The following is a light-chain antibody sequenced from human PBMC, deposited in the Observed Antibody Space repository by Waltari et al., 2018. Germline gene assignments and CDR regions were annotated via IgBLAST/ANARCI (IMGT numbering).Light chain of an antibody. CDR1: QEINDY. V-gene: IGKV1-33*01. CDR3: QQHDNFPYT. Sequence: DIQMTQSPSSLSASIGDRVTITCQASQEINDYLNWYQQKPGKAPKLLILDASKLGAGVPARFRGGGSGTDFTLAINSLQPEDVATYYCQQHDNFPYTFGQGTTLHI. CDR2: DAS. J-gene: IGKJ2*01.